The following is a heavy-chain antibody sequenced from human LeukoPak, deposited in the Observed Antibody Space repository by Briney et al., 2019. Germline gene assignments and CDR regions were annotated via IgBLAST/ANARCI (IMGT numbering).Heavy chain of an antibody. J-gene: IGHJ4*02. CDR3: ARRYDSSGYCLDY. Sequence: GASLKISCKGSGYSFTSYWIGWVRQMPGKGLEWMGIIYPGDSDTRSSPSFQGQVTISADKSISTAYLQWSSLKAADTAMYYCARRYDSSGYCLDYWGQGTLVTVSS. CDR2: IYPGDSDT. V-gene: IGHV5-51*01. D-gene: IGHD3-22*01. CDR1: GYSFTSYW.